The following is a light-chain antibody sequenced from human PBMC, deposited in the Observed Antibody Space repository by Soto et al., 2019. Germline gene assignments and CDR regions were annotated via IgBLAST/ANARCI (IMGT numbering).Light chain of an antibody. CDR1: QSISGY. Sequence: GDRVTIICRASQSISGYLNWYQQKPGKAPKPLIYAASSLQSGVPSRFSGSESGTDFTLTITSLQPEDFATYYCQQGYSNPITFGQGTRLEIK. CDR2: AAS. V-gene: IGKV1-39*01. CDR3: QQGYSNPIT. J-gene: IGKJ5*01.